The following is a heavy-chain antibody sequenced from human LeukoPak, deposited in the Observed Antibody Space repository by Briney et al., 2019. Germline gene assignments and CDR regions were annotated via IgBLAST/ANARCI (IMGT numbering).Heavy chain of an antibody. D-gene: IGHD6-19*01. CDR2: ISSSGSTI. CDR3: AEGYSSGWYWFDP. CDR1: GFTFSSYS. V-gene: IGHV3-48*04. Sequence: PGGSLRLSCAASGFTFSSYSMNWVRQAPGKGLEWVSYISSSGSTIYYADSVKGRFTISRDNAKNSLYLQMNSLRAEDTAVYYCAEGYSSGWYWFDPWGQGTLVTVSS. J-gene: IGHJ5*02.